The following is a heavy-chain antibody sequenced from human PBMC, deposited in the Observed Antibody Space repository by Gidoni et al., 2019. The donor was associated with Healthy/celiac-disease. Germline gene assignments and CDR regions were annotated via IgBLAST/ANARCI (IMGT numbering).Heavy chain of an antibody. V-gene: IGHV4-4*02. Sequence: QVQLQESGPGLVKPSGTLSLTCAVSGGSISSSNWWSWVRQPPGKGLEWIGEIYHSGSTNYNPSLKSRVTISVDKSKNQFSLKLSSVTAADTAVYYCARGSLGYCSGGSCYYYYYGMDVWGQGTTVTVSS. CDR2: IYHSGST. J-gene: IGHJ6*02. CDR1: GGSISSSNW. CDR3: ARGSLGYCSGGSCYYYYYGMDV. D-gene: IGHD2-15*01.